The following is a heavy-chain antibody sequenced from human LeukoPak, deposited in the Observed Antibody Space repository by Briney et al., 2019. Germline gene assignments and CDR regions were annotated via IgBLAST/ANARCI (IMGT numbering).Heavy chain of an antibody. Sequence: PGGSLRLSCAASGFDFKNFWMHWVRQGPGKGLVWVSRTNGDGTITVYADSVKGRFTISRDNSKNTLYLQMNSLRAEDTAVYYCARDLIDWSGTYYYGMDVWGQGTTVTVSS. V-gene: IGHV3-74*01. CDR2: TNGDGTIT. J-gene: IGHJ6*02. CDR1: GFDFKNFW. D-gene: IGHD3-3*01. CDR3: ARDLIDWSGTYYYGMDV.